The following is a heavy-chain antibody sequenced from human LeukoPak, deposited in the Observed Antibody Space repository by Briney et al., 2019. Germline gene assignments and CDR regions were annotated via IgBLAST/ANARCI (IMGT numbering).Heavy chain of an antibody. Sequence: PGGSLRLSCAASGFTFSSYEMNWVRQAPGKGLEWVSYISSSGSTIYYADSVKGRFTISRDNAKNSLYLQMNSLRAEDTAVYYCASTGGIVATNEIDYWGQGTLVTVSS. CDR2: ISSSGSTI. J-gene: IGHJ4*02. CDR1: GFTFSSYE. D-gene: IGHD5-12*01. CDR3: ASTGGIVATNEIDY. V-gene: IGHV3-48*03.